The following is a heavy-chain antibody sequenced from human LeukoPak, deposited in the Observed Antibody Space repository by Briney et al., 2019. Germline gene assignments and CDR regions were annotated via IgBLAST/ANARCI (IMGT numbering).Heavy chain of an antibody. Sequence: GGSLRLSCAASGFTSSSYEMNWVRQAPGKGLEWVSYISSSGSTIYYADSMKGRFTISRDNGKNSLYLQMNSLRAEDTAVYFCARGSSNVAATWETFDYWGQGTRVTVSS. V-gene: IGHV3-48*03. CDR1: GFTSSSYE. CDR3: ARGSSNVAATWETFDY. CDR2: ISSSGSTI. D-gene: IGHD2-15*01. J-gene: IGHJ4*02.